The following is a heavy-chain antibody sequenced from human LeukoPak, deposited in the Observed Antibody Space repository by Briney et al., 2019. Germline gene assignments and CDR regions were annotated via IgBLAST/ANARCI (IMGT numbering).Heavy chain of an antibody. D-gene: IGHD3-22*01. CDR3: AKKGYYDGSGYYMYYFDH. CDR2: ISGSGGTA. J-gene: IGHJ4*02. CDR1: GFTFSIYA. V-gene: IGHV3-23*01. Sequence: GGSLRLSCAASGFTFSIYAMSWVRQAPGKGLEWVSAISGSGGTAYCADSVKGRFTISRDNSKNTLYLQMNSLRAEDTAVYYCAKKGYYDGSGYYMYYFDHWGQGTLVTVSS.